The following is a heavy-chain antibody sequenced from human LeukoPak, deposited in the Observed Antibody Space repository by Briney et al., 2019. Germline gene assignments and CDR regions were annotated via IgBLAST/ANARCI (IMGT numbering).Heavy chain of an antibody. CDR1: GYTFTLYS. D-gene: IGHD5-24*01. CDR3: ARATRDGYPFDY. V-gene: IGHV1-69*02. CDR2: IIPIFGIA. Sequence: GASVKVSCKTSGYTFTLYSLNWVRQAPGQGLEWMGRIIPIFGIANYAQKFQGRVTITADKSTSTAYMELSSLRSEDTAVYYCARATRDGYPFDYWGQGTLVTVSS. J-gene: IGHJ4*02.